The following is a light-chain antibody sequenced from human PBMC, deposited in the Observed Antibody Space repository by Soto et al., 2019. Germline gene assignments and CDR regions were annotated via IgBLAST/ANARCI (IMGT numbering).Light chain of an antibody. Sequence: QSVLTQPASVSGSPGQSITISCTGTISDVGGYDYVSWYQQHPGKAPKVMIYEVSNRPSGVSNRFSGSKSGNTASLTISGLQAEDEADYYCSSYTASSTPVVFGGGTKVTVL. CDR1: ISDVGGYDY. CDR3: SSYTASSTPVV. CDR2: EVS. J-gene: IGLJ2*01. V-gene: IGLV2-14*01.